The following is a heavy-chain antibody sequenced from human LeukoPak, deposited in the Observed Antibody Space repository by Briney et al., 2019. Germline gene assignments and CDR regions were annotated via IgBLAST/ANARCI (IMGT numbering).Heavy chain of an antibody. Sequence: SGKVSCKASGYTFTSYDINWVRQATGQGLEWMGWMNPNSGNTGYAQKFQGRVTITRNTSISTAYMELCSLRSEDTAVYYCARVGRGRNWFYPWVQGTLVTVSS. CDR1: GYTFTSYD. J-gene: IGHJ5*02. V-gene: IGHV1-8*03. CDR2: MNPNSGNT. D-gene: IGHD3-10*01. CDR3: ARVGRGRNWFYP.